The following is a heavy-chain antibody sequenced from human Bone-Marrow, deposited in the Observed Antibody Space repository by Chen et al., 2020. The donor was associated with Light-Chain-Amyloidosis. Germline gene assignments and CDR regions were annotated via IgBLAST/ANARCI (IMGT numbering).Heavy chain of an antibody. CDR3: ARDRGSYYGMDV. CDR1: GVSISTFY. V-gene: IGHV4-59*01. CDR2: IYSNGIT. D-gene: IGHD3-10*01. J-gene: IGHJ6*02. Sequence: QVLLQESGPGLVRPSETLSLTCNVSGVSISTFYWGWIRQSPGKGLEWLGNIYSNGITAYNPSLKSRLRIFIDTAKNHYSLTLSSVTAADTAIYFCARDRGSYYGMDVWGQGIPITVSS.